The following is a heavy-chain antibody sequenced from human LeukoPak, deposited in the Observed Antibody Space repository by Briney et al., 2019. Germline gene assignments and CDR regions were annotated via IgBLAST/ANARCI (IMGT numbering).Heavy chain of an antibody. CDR2: IVVGSSNT. Sequence: SVKVSCKTSGFTFTNSAVQWVRQARGQRLEWIGWIVVGSSNTDYTQKFQERVTITRDMSTGTAYMELSSLRSEDTAVYCCAARPGGYASFDIWGQGTMVTVSS. V-gene: IGHV1-58*01. J-gene: IGHJ3*02. D-gene: IGHD3-16*01. CDR3: AARPGGYASFDI. CDR1: GFTFTNSA.